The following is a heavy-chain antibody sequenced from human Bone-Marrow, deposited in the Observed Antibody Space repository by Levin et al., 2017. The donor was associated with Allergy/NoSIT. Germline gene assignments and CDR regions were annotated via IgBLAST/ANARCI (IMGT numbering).Heavy chain of an antibody. CDR2: ISGNSHYV. V-gene: IGHV3-21*06. J-gene: IGHJ6*02. CDR3: ARSQGRSGWSYYYYGMDV. CDR1: GFDFNTHD. Sequence: GESLKISCRGSGFDFNTHDMNWVRQAPGQGLEWVSSISGNSHYVYYADSVKGRFSISSDNAKNSMFLHMNSLRVEDTAVYYCARSQGRSGWSYYYYGMDVWGRGTTLTVSS. D-gene: IGHD6-19*01.